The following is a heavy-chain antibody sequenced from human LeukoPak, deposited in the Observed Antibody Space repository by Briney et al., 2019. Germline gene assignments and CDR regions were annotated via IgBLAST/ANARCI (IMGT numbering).Heavy chain of an antibody. D-gene: IGHD5-12*01. CDR2: ISRSSSYI. Sequence: GGSLRLSCAASGFTFSSYSMNWVRQAPGKGLEWVSSISRSSSYIYYTDSVRGRFTISRDNAKNSLYLQMNSLRAEDTAVYYCARDQSLIVATIGFYYYMDVWGKGTTVTVSS. CDR3: ARDQSLIVATIGFYYYMDV. CDR1: GFTFSSYS. V-gene: IGHV3-21*01. J-gene: IGHJ6*03.